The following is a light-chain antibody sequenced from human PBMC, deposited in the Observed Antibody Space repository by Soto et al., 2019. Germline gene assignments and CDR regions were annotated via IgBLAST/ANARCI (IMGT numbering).Light chain of an antibody. Sequence: QSALTQPRSVSGSPGQSVTISCTGTISDVGTYNYVSWYQQLPGTAPKLLIQRNNERPSGVPDRFSGSKSGTSVSLAISGLRSEDEATYYCAAWDDTLNGQVFGGGTKLTVL. J-gene: IGLJ3*02. CDR2: RNN. CDR1: ISDVGTYNY. V-gene: IGLV1-47*01. CDR3: AAWDDTLNGQV.